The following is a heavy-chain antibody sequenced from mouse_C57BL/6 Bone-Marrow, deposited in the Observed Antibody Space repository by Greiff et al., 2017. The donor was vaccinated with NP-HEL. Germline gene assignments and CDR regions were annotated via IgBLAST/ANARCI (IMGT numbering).Heavy chain of an antibody. J-gene: IGHJ3*01. Sequence: EVKLQESGPVLVKPGALVKMSCKASGYTFTDYYMNWVKQSHGKSLEWIGVINPYNGGTSYNQKFKGKATLTVDKSSSTAYMELNSLTSEDSAVYYCARRDYDGFAYWGQGTLVTVSA. CDR3: ARRDYDGFAY. CDR1: GYTFTDYY. V-gene: IGHV1-19*01. CDR2: INPYNGGT. D-gene: IGHD2-4*01.